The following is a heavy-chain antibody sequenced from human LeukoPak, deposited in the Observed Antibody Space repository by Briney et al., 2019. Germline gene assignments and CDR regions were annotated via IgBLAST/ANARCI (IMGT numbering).Heavy chain of an antibody. D-gene: IGHD3-10*01. V-gene: IGHV4-39*07. CDR3: SRRLGRKFGGRFYYYHYMDV. J-gene: IGHJ6*03. CDR2: VSNSGRD. Sequence: ETPSLTRTVSRGSISSSSYYWGWTRQPPGKGLGWLGSVSNSGRDNYNPSLKSRVPISLDMSKNQFSLRLTSGTAGDRPVINCSRRLGRKFGGRFYYYHYMDVWGKGTTVTISS. CDR1: RGSISSSSYY.